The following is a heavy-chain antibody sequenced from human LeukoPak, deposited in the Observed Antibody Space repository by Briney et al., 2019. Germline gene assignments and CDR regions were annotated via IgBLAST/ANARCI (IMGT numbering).Heavy chain of an antibody. CDR2: IYSGGST. CDR1: GFTVSSNY. V-gene: IGHV3-53*01. CDR3: ASLGVGDLGLNDAFDI. J-gene: IGHJ3*02. D-gene: IGHD3-10*01. Sequence: PGGSRRLSCAASGFTVSSNYMSWVRQAPGKGLEWVSVIYSGGSTYYADSVKGRFTISRDNSKNTLYLQMNSLRAEDTAVYYCASLGVGDLGLNDAFDIWGQGTMVTVSS.